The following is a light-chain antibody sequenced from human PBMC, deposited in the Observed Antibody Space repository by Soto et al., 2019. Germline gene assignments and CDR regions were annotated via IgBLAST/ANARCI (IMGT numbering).Light chain of an antibody. V-gene: IGKV3-11*01. CDR3: QKRGHWPP. J-gene: IGKJ4*01. CDR1: QSLDNY. CDR2: DAS. Sequence: EIVLTQSPATLSLSPGERATLSCRASQSLDNYLAWYQHKPGQAPRLLIYDASTRATDIPARFSGSGSGTDFTLTISSLEPEDSAVYYCQKRGHWPPFGGGTXVXIK.